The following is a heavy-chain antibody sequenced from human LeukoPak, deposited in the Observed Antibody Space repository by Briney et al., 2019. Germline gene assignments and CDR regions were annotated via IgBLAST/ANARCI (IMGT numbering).Heavy chain of an antibody. CDR2: ISSSSSYI. J-gene: IGHJ4*02. CDR1: GFTFSSYS. D-gene: IGHD5-24*01. Sequence: PGGSLRLSCAASGFTFSSYSMNWVRQAPGKGLEWVSSISSSSSYIHYADSVKGRFTISRDNAKNSLYLQMNSLRAEDTAVYYCARVSRDGYNSRTFDYWGQGTLVTVSS. V-gene: IGHV3-21*01. CDR3: ARVSRDGYNSRTFDY.